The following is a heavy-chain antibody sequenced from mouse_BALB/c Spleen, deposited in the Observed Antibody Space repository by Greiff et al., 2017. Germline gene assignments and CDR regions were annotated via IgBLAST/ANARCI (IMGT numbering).Heavy chain of an antibody. CDR3: ATLGGNYWFAY. D-gene: IGHD2-1*01. J-gene: IGHJ3*01. V-gene: IGHV5-6*01. CDR1: GFTFSSYG. CDR2: ISSGGSYT. Sequence: EVQLVESGGDLVKPGGSLKLSCAASGFTFSSYGMSWVRQTPDKRLEWVATISSGGSYTYYPDSVKGRFTISRDNAKNTLYLQMSSLKSEDTAMYYCATLGGNYWFAYWGQGTLVTVSA.